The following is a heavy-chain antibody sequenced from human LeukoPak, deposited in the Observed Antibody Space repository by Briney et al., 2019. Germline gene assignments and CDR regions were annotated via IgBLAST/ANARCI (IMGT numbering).Heavy chain of an antibody. J-gene: IGHJ4*02. Sequence: PGGSLRLSCAASGFTFSSYAMHWVRQAPGKGLEWVAVISYDGSNKYYADSVKGRFTISRDNSKNTLYLQMNSLRAEDTAVYYCATYDSRRVWGQGTLVTVSS. CDR1: GFTFSSYA. D-gene: IGHD3-22*01. CDR2: ISYDGSNK. CDR3: ATYDSRRV. V-gene: IGHV3-30-3*01.